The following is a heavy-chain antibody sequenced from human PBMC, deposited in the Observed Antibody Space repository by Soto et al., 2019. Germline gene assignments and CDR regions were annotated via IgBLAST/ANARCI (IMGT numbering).Heavy chain of an antibody. D-gene: IGHD6-13*01. Sequence: GEYLRHSCAASGFTFSRNAMSWVRQAPGKGLEWVSVMSGSGGSTYYADSVTGRFTISRDNSKNKLYLQMNSLRAEDTAVYYCSNGYRDYSSSWFDYWGQGTPVSVS. CDR3: SNGYRDYSSSWFDY. CDR1: GFTFSRNA. V-gene: IGHV3-23*01. J-gene: IGHJ4*02. CDR2: MSGSGGST.